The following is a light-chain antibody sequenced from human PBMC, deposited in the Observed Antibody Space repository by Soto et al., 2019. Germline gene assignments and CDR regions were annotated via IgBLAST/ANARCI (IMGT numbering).Light chain of an antibody. J-gene: IGKJ3*01. Sequence: EIMITQSPSTLSVSPGERAILSCRASQSVSSNLAWYQQKPGQAPRLLIYGASTRATGIPARFSGSGSGTEFTLTISSLQSEDLAVYYCQQYKNWPPLTFGPGTKVDIK. CDR1: QSVSSN. CDR2: GAS. V-gene: IGKV3-15*01. CDR3: QQYKNWPPLT.